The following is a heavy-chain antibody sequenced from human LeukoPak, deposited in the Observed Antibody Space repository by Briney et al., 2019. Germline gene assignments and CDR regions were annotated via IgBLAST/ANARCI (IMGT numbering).Heavy chain of an antibody. D-gene: IGHD3/OR15-3a*01. V-gene: IGHV4-39*01. J-gene: IGHJ4*02. CDR3: ARQDLAY. Sequence: SETLSLTCTVSGVSISSSSYYWGWIRQPPGKGLEWIGSIYYSGSTYYNPSLKSRVTISVDTSKNQFSLKLSSVTAADTAVYYCARQDLAYWGQRTLVTVSS. CDR2: IYYSGST. CDR1: GVSISSSSYY.